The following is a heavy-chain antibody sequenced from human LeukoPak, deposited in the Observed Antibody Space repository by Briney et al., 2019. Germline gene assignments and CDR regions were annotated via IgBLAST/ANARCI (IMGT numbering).Heavy chain of an antibody. CDR3: ARSDSSGYYYDY. D-gene: IGHD3-22*01. CDR2: IYYIGST. Sequence: SQTLSLTCTVSGGSISSGDYYWSWIRQPPGKGLEWIGYIYYIGSTYYNPSLKSRVTISVDTSKNQFSLKLSSVTAADTAVYYCARSDSSGYYYDYWGQGTLVTVSS. V-gene: IGHV4-30-4*01. J-gene: IGHJ4*02. CDR1: GGSISSGDYY.